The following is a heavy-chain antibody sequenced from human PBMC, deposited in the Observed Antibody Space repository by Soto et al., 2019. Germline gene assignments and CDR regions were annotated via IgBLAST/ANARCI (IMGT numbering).Heavy chain of an antibody. CDR1: GGSFSGYY. Sequence: SETLSLTCAVYGGSFSGYYWSWIRQPPGKGLEWIGEINHSGSTNYNPSLKSRVTISVDTSKNQFSLKLSSVTAADTAAYYCARGASATPIIVVVIKRGVYFDYCGPGTLLMGSS. J-gene: IGHJ4*02. V-gene: IGHV4-34*01. CDR3: ARGASATPIIVVVIKRGVYFDY. CDR2: INHSGST. D-gene: IGHD3-22*01.